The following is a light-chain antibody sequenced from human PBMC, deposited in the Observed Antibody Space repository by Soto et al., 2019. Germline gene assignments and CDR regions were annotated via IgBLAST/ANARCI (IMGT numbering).Light chain of an antibody. CDR1: SSDVGSNNR. J-gene: IGLJ1*01. Sequence: QSVLTQPPSVSGSPGQSVAISCTGTSSDVGSNNRVSWYQQPPGSAPKLIIYDVSNRPSGIPDRFSGSKSANTASLTISGLRTEDEADYYCSSYTTSNTYVFGTGTKVTVL. CDR2: DVS. V-gene: IGLV2-18*02. CDR3: SSYTTSNTYV.